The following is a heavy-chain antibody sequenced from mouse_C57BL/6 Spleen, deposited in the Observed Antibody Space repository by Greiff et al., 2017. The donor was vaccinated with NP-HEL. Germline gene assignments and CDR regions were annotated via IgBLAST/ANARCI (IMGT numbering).Heavy chain of an antibody. D-gene: IGHD4-1*01. V-gene: IGHV5-6*01. CDR3: ARQGASLGRGRWYVDV. CDR1: GFTFSSYG. Sequence: EVQLVESGGDLVKPGGSLKLSCAASGFTFSSYGMSWVRQTPDKRLEWVATISSGGSYTYYPDSVKGRFTIASDNAKNTLYLQRSSLKAEDTAMYYCARQGASLGRGRWYVDVWGTGTTVTVSS. CDR2: ISSGGSYT. J-gene: IGHJ1*03.